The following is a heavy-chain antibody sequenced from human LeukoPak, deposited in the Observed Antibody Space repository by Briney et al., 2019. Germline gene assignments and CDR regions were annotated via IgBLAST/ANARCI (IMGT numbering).Heavy chain of an antibody. J-gene: IGHJ4*02. V-gene: IGHV4-59*01. CDR2: IYNSGST. CDR1: GGSISSYY. Sequence: PSETLSLTCAVSGGSISSYYWSWVRQPPGKGLEGIGYIYNSGSTNYNPSLKSRVTISVDTSKNQFSLKLNSVTAADTAVCYCAKYGYSSGWYFDYWGQGTLVTVSS. CDR3: AKYGYSSGWYFDY. D-gene: IGHD6-19*01.